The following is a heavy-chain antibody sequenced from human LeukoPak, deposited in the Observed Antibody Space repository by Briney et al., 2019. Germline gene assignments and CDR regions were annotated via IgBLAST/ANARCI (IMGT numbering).Heavy chain of an antibody. V-gene: IGHV1-18*04. CDR1: GYTLTDYY. D-gene: IGHD5-12*01. CDR2: ISAYNGNT. CDR3: ARDGSSPFDY. J-gene: IGHJ4*02. Sequence: ASVKVSCKASGYTLTDYYMHWVRQAPGQGLEWMGWISAYNGNTNYAQKLQGRVTMTTDTSTSTAYMELRSLRSDDTAVYYCARDGSSPFDYWGQGTLVTVSS.